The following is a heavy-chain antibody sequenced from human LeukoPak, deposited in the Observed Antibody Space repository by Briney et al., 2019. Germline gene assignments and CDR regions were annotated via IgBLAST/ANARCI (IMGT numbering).Heavy chain of an antibody. CDR2: IYPGESDT. Sequence: SLKISCTGSGYSFTSYWIGWVRQMPGKGLEWMGIIYPGESDTRYSPSFQGQVTISADKSISTAYLQWSSLKASDTAMYYCARPSYSGSYLEGYYFDYWGQGTLVTVSS. V-gene: IGHV5-51*01. CDR1: GYSFTSYW. J-gene: IGHJ4*02. D-gene: IGHD1-26*01. CDR3: ARPSYSGSYLEGYYFDY.